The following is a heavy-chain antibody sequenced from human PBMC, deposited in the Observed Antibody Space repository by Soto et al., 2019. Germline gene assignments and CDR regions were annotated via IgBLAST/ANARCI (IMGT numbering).Heavy chain of an antibody. CDR3: AKRATTVPTPGNYFDC. CDR1: GFSFSYYS. Sequence: PGGSLRLSCVASGFSFSYYSMTWVRQGPDRGLEWVATLTRTGTTFYADSVKGRFTISRDNSRSTLALQMYSLRAEDTARYYCAKRATTVPTPGNYFDCWGQGTLVTVSS. D-gene: IGHD2-15*01. J-gene: IGHJ4*02. V-gene: IGHV3-23*01. CDR2: LTRTGTT.